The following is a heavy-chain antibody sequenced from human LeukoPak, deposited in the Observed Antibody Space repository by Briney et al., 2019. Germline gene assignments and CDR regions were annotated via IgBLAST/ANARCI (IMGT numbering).Heavy chain of an antibody. Sequence: SVKVSCKASGGTFSSYAISWVRQAPGQGLEWMGGIIPIFGTANYAQKFQGRVTITADESTSTAYMELSSLRSEDTAVYYCARGDDSGYYDYFDYWGQGALVTVSS. D-gene: IGHD3-22*01. CDR2: IIPIFGTA. CDR1: GGTFSSYA. CDR3: ARGDDSGYYDYFDY. V-gene: IGHV1-69*01. J-gene: IGHJ4*02.